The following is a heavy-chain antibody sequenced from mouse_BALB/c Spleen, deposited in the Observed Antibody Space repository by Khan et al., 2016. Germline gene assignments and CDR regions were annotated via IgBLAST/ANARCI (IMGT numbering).Heavy chain of an antibody. CDR3: ASQYGSSYVGFAY. D-gene: IGHD1-1*01. Sequence: VELVESGAELVRPGTSVKVSCKASGYAFTNCLIEWVKQRPGQGLEWIGVINPGSGGTNYNERLKGKATLTADNSSSTAYMQLSSLTSDDSAVYFCASQYGSSYVGFAYWGQGTLVTVSA. CDR1: GYAFTNCL. V-gene: IGHV1-54*01. J-gene: IGHJ3*01. CDR2: INPGSGGT.